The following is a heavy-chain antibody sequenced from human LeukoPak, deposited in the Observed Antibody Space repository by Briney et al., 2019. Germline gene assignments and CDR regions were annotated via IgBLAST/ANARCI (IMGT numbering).Heavy chain of an antibody. CDR3: ARADGGVRGYYFDY. V-gene: IGHV4-31*03. CDR1: GASISSGGDY. CDR2: IYYGGST. D-gene: IGHD3-10*01. Sequence: SETLSLTCTVSGASISSGGDYWSWVRQDPGKGLEWIGYIYYGGSTYYNPSLKSRITISVDTSKNQFSLELSSVTAADTAVYFCARADGGVRGYYFDYWGQGIMVTVSS. J-gene: IGHJ4*02.